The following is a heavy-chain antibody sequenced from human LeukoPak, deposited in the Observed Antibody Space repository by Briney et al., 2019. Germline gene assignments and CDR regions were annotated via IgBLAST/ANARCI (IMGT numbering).Heavy chain of an antibody. Sequence: GASVKVSCKASGGTFSSYAISWVRQAPGQGLEWMGGIIPIFGTANYAQKFQGRVTITTDESTSTAYMELSSLRSEDTAVHYCAIEGATIDAFDIWGQGTMVTVSS. V-gene: IGHV1-69*05. CDR3: AIEGATIDAFDI. D-gene: IGHD3-16*01. CDR1: GGTFSSYA. CDR2: IIPIFGTA. J-gene: IGHJ3*02.